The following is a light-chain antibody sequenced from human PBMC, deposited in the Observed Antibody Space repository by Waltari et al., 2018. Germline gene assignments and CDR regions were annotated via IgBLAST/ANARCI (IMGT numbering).Light chain of an antibody. CDR1: QSISSY. V-gene: IGKV1-39*01. CDR3: QQSYSTPPD. CDR2: AAS. J-gene: IGKJ3*01. Sequence: DIQMTQPPSSLSASVGDRVTITCRASQSISSYLNWYQQKPGKAPKLLIYAASSLQSGVPSRFSGSGSGTDFTLTISSLQPEDFATYYCQQSYSTPPDFGPGTKVDIK.